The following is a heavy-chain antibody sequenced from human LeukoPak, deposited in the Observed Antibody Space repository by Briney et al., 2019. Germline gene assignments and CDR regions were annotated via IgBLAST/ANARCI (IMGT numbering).Heavy chain of an antibody. V-gene: IGHV3-48*03. CDR1: GFTFSTYE. D-gene: IGHD4-17*01. CDR3: ARENGDYFDY. J-gene: IGHJ4*02. Sequence: GGSLRLSCAASGFTFSTYEMNWVRQAPGKGLEWVSYISSRGRTVYYADSVKGRITISRDNAKNSLYLQMNSLRAEDTAVYYCARENGDYFDYWGQGTLVTVSS. CDR2: ISSRGRTV.